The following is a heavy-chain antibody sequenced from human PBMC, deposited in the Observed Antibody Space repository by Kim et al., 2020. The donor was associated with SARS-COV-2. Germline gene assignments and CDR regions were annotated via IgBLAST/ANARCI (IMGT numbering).Heavy chain of an antibody. CDR1: GYTFTSYG. CDR2: ISAYNGNT. CDR3: ARVLGSSSFKDYYGMDV. V-gene: IGHV1-18*01. J-gene: IGHJ6*02. D-gene: IGHD6-6*01. Sequence: ASVKVSCKASGYTFTSYGISWVRQAPGQGLEWMGWISAYNGNTNYAQKLQGRVTMTTDTSTSTAYMELRSLRSDDTAVYYCARVLGSSSFKDYYGMDVWGQGTTVTVSS.